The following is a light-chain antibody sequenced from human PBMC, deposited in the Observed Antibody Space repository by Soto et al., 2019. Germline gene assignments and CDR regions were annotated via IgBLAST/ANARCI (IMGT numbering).Light chain of an antibody. CDR1: QSVSSSY. CDR2: GAS. J-gene: IGKJ1*01. CDR3: QQYGSSPWT. Sequence: EIVLTQSPGTVSSSPGERATLSCRASQSVSSSYLAWYQQKPGQAPRLLIYGASSRATGIPDRFSGSGSGTDFTLTISRLEPEDFAVYYCQQYGSSPWTFGQGTKVEIK. V-gene: IGKV3-20*01.